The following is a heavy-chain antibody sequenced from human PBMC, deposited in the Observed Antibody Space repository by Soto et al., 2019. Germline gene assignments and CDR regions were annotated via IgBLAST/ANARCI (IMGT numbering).Heavy chain of an antibody. Sequence: LRLSCAASGFTFGDYYMSWIRQATGKGLEWVSYISSSGSNTYYAESMKGRFRISRESANNSLYLQMNSLRAEDTAVYYCARAPKGGVFDFWGQGALVTVSS. D-gene: IGHD3-16*01. V-gene: IGHV3-11*01. CDR1: GFTFGDYY. CDR2: ISSSGSNT. CDR3: ARAPKGGVFDF. J-gene: IGHJ4*02.